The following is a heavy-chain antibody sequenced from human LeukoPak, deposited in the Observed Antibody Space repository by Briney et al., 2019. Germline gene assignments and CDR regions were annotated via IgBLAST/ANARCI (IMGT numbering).Heavy chain of an antibody. Sequence: PSETLSLTCTVSGGSISSGDYYWSWIRQPPGKGLEWIGYIYYSGSTYYNPPLKSRVTISVDTSKNQFSLKLSSVTAADTAVYYCARGAYGSGENDYWGQGTLVTVSS. J-gene: IGHJ4*02. D-gene: IGHD3-10*01. V-gene: IGHV4-30-4*08. CDR1: GGSISSGDYY. CDR3: ARGAYGSGENDY. CDR2: IYYSGST.